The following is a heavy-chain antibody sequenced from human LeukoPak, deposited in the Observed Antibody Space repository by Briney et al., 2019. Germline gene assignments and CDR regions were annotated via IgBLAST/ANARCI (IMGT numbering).Heavy chain of an antibody. CDR3: ARHKAGNGWDLDY. CDR2: IYPGDSDT. D-gene: IGHD6-19*01. V-gene: IGHV5-51*01. Sequence: GESLKISCKGSGYTFTSYWIGWVRQMPGKGLESMGFIYPGDSDTRYSPSFEGQVTISADKSITTAYLQWDSLKASDTAMYYCARHKAGNGWDLDYWGQGTLVTVSS. J-gene: IGHJ4*02. CDR1: GYTFTSYW.